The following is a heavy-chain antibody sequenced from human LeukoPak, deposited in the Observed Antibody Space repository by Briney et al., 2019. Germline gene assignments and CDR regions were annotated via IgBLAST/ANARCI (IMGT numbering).Heavy chain of an antibody. Sequence: GRSLRLSCAASGFTFRSYGMHSVRQAPGKGLEWVAVLWYDGSNKYYADSVKGRFTISRDNSKNTLYLQMNSLRAEDTAVYYCARDSGGSYWVDYWGQGTLVTVSS. V-gene: IGHV3-33*01. D-gene: IGHD1-26*01. CDR2: LWYDGSNK. J-gene: IGHJ4*02. CDR1: GFTFRSYG. CDR3: ARDSGGSYWVDY.